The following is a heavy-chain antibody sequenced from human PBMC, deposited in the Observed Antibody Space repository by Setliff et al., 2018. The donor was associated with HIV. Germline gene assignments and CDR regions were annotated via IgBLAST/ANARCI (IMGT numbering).Heavy chain of an antibody. CDR3: ARSRSTRDAFDI. D-gene: IGHD1-1*01. CDR1: GFTFIDYA. J-gene: IGHJ3*02. CDR2: ISSSGSYI. V-gene: IGHV3-21*01. Sequence: GESLKISCAASGFTFIDYALNWVRQAPGKGLEWVSSISSSGSYIYYAPSLKGRFTISRDYASNSLYLAMNSLRAEDTAVYYCARSRSTRDAFDIWGQGTMVTVSS.